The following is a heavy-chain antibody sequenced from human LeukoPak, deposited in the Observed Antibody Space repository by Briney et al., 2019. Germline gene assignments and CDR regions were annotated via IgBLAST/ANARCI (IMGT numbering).Heavy chain of an antibody. D-gene: IGHD6-19*01. CDR3: ARDGSSVYYFDY. Sequence: GGSLRLSCAASGFTFSSYAMHWVRQAPGKGLEWVAVISYDGSNKYYADSVKGRFTISRDNSKNTLYLQMNSLRAEDKAVYYCARDGSSVYYFDYGGQGTLVTVSS. CDR2: ISYDGSNK. CDR1: GFTFSSYA. J-gene: IGHJ4*02. V-gene: IGHV3-30-3*01.